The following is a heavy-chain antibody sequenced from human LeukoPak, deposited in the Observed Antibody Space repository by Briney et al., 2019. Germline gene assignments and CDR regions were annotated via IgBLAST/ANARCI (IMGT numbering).Heavy chain of an antibody. CDR2: ISSSSSYI. Sequence: GGSLRLSCAASGFTFSSYSMNWVRQAPGKGLEWVSSISSSSSYIYYADSVKGRFTISRDNAKNSLYLQMNSLRAEDTVVYYCVSSRCSSTSCYPYYFDYWGQGTLVTVSS. CDR3: VSSRCSSTSCYPYYFDY. D-gene: IGHD2-2*01. CDR1: GFTFSSYS. V-gene: IGHV3-21*01. J-gene: IGHJ4*02.